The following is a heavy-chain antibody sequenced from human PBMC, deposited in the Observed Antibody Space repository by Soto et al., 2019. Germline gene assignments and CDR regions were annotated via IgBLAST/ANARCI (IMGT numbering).Heavy chain of an antibody. V-gene: IGHV1-18*01. Sequence: QVQLVQSGAEVKKPGASVKVSCKASGYTFTSYGISWVRQAPGQGLEWMGWISAYNGNTNYAQKLQGRVTMTTDTSTSTAYMELRSLRSDDTAVYYCAGDLRRGGYSSSWTKFDYWGQGTLVTVSS. CDR2: ISAYNGNT. CDR1: GYTFTSYG. CDR3: AGDLRRGGYSSSWTKFDY. D-gene: IGHD6-13*01. J-gene: IGHJ4*02.